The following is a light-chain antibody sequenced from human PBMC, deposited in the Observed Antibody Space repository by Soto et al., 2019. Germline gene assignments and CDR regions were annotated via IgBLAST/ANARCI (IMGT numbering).Light chain of an antibody. V-gene: IGLV2-23*01. CDR2: EGT. J-gene: IGLJ2*01. Sequence: QSVLTQPVSVSGSPGQSITISCTRSSTDFENYNLVSWYQHCPDKAPKLIIYEGTKRPSEISDRFSGSESDTTASLIISGLQPEDEADYYCSSYAGSSARVVFGGGTKLTVL. CDR3: SSYAGSSARVV. CDR1: STDFENYNL.